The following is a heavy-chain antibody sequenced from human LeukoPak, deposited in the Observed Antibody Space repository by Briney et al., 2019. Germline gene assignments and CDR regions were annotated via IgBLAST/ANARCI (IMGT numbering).Heavy chain of an antibody. Sequence: GGSLRLSCAASGFTFSRNSMNWVRQAPGKGLEWVSSISSGSTYIYYADSVKGRFTISRDNAKNSLYLQMNSLRADDTAVYYCARGIGAAGQYYFDSWGQGTLVTVSS. CDR3: ARGIGAAGQYYFDS. CDR2: ISSGSTYI. V-gene: IGHV3-21*01. CDR1: GFTFSRNS. J-gene: IGHJ4*02. D-gene: IGHD6-13*01.